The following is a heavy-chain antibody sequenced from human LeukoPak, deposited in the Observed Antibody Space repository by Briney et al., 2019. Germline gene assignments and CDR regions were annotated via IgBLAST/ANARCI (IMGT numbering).Heavy chain of an antibody. CDR3: AKGEMGGFIDY. J-gene: IGHJ4*02. V-gene: IGHV3-43D*03. D-gene: IGHD5-24*01. Sequence: GGSLRLSCAASGFTFDDYAMHWVRQAPGKGLEWVSLIPWDGGNTYYADSVRGRFTISRDNSKNSLYLQMNSLRAEDTALYYCAKGEMGGFIDYWGQGTQVTVSS. CDR1: GFTFDDYA. CDR2: IPWDGGNT.